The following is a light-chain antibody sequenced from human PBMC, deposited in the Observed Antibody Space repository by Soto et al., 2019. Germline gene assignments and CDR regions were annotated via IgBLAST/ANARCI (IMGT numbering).Light chain of an antibody. CDR2: DAS. CDR1: QSVGSD. Sequence: EIVITQSPATLSVSPGARATLSCRASQSVGSDLVWYRQKPGQAPRLLIYDASTRATGVPDRFSGSGSGTDFTLKISRVEAEDVGVYYCMQGTHWPTFGQGTKVDIK. V-gene: IGKV3-15*01. J-gene: IGKJ1*01. CDR3: MQGTHWPT.